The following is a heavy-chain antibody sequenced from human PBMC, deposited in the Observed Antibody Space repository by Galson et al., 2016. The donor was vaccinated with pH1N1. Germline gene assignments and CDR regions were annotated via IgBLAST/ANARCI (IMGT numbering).Heavy chain of an antibody. V-gene: IGHV3-7*04. J-gene: IGHJ4*02. CDR1: GFTCSSYW. CDR3: ARAAGHYSG. CDR2: INEDGTGK. D-gene: IGHD3-10*01. Sequence: SLRLSCAAFGFTCSSYWMSWVRQAPGKGLEWVANINEDGTGKYYVDSVKGRFTISRDNAKNSLYLQMNSLRAEDTAVYYCARAAGHYSGWGQGTLVTVSS.